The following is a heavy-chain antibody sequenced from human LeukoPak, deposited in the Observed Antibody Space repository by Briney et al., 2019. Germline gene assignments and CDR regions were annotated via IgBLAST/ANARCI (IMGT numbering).Heavy chain of an antibody. CDR3: AKLGRRGSNWEFDY. V-gene: IGHV3-7*01. Sequence: PGGSLRLSCAASGFTFSSYWMSWVRQAPGKGLEWVANIKQDGSEKYYVDSVKGRFTISRDNAKNSLYLQMNSLRAEDTAVYYCAKLGRRGSNWEFDYWGQGTLVTVSS. CDR1: GFTFSSYW. CDR2: IKQDGSEK. D-gene: IGHD6-13*01. J-gene: IGHJ4*02.